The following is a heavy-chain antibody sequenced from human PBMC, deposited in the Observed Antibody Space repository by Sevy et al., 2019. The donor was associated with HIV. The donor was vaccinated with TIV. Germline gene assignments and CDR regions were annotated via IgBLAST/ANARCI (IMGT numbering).Heavy chain of an antibody. CDR1: GFTFSSYA. Sequence: GGSLRLSCAASGFTFSSYAMNWVRQAPGKGLQWVSAISGADSNTHYADSVKGRFTISRDNSKNTLYLQMNSLRAEDTAIYYCAKDVVVLIGDAFDIWGQGTMVTVSS. V-gene: IGHV3-23*01. J-gene: IGHJ3*02. CDR3: AKDVVVLIGDAFDI. CDR2: ISGADSNT. D-gene: IGHD3-22*01.